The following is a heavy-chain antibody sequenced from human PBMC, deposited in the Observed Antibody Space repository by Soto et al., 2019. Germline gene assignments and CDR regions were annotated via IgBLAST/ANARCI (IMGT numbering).Heavy chain of an antibody. D-gene: IGHD5-12*01. V-gene: IGHV1-69*13. Sequence: SVKVSCKASGGTFSSYAISWLRQAPGQGLEWMGGIIPIFGTANYAQKFQGRVTITADESTSTAYMELSSLRSEDTAVYYCARLSGYDRDFDYWGQGTLVTVSS. J-gene: IGHJ4*02. CDR2: IIPIFGTA. CDR3: ARLSGYDRDFDY. CDR1: GGTFSSYA.